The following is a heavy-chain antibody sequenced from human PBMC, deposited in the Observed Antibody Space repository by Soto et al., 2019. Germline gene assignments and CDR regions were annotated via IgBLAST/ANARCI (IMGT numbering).Heavy chain of an antibody. CDR1: GFALSSFD. V-gene: IGHV3-48*03. CDR3: AREGPTPASYSSGRLYGMDV. CDR2: INMDGGST. D-gene: IGHD6-19*01. Sequence: PGGSLRLSCAASGFALSSFDMDWVRQAPGKGLEWVSYINMDGGSTHYAESVKGRFTISRDNGRNSLSLQMDSLRVEDTAVYYCAREGPTPASYSSGRLYGMDVWGQGTTVTVSS. J-gene: IGHJ6*02.